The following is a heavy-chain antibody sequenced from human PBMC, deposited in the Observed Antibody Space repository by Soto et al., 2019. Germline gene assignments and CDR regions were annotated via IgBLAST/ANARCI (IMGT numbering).Heavy chain of an antibody. D-gene: IGHD1-7*01. J-gene: IGHJ4*02. CDR3: ERGDNWNYAAKDY. CDR1: GGSISSYY. CDR2: IYYSGST. V-gene: IGHV4-59*01. Sequence: SETLSLTCTVSGGSISSYYWSWIRQPPGKGLEWIGYIYYSGSTNYNPSLKSRVTISVDTSKNQFSLKLSSVTAADTAVYYCERGDNWNYAAKDYWGQGTLVTVSS.